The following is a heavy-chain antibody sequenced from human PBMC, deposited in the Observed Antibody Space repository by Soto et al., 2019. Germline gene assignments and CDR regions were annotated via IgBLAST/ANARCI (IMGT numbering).Heavy chain of an antibody. D-gene: IGHD2-15*01. J-gene: IGHJ4*02. CDR3: AKAGCSGGTCYLYYFDY. CDR2: ISGRGGNT. CDR1: GFTFSNYA. Sequence: LRLSCAASGFTFSNYAMGWVRQAPGKGLEWVSTISGRGGNTYYADSVKGRFTISRDNSRNTLYLQMDSLRVEDSAVYSCAKAGCSGGTCYLYYFDYWGQGALVTVSS. V-gene: IGHV3-23*01.